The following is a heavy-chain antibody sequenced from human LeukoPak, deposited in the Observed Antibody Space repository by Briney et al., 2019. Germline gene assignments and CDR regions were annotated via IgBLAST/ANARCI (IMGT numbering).Heavy chain of an antibody. CDR2: IKGDESYT. D-gene: IGHD4-17*01. CDR1: GFTYSRYW. CDR3: ASQADSAYGDYN. V-gene: IGHV3-74*01. Sequence: GGSLRLTCAASGFTYSRYWMHWVRHVPGKGLVWVARIKGDESYTFYADSVKGRFTISRDNAKNTLYLQMNSLRAEDTAVYYCASQADSAYGDYNWGQGTLVTVSS. J-gene: IGHJ4*02.